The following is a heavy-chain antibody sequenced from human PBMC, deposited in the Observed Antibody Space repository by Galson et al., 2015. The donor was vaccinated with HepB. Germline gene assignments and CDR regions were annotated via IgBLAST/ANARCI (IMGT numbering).Heavy chain of an antibody. V-gene: IGHV1-24*01. CDR3: ATVRAYCGGDCWDYYGLDV. CDR1: GYSLNELS. Sequence: SVKVSCKVSGYSLNELSMHWVRQAPGKGLEWMGGIDPEVGETIYAQKFQNRVTMTEDTSTDTAYMELSSLRSEDTAIYYCATVRAYCGGDCWDYYGLDVWGQGTTVTVSS. D-gene: IGHD2-21*02. CDR2: IDPEVGET. J-gene: IGHJ6*02.